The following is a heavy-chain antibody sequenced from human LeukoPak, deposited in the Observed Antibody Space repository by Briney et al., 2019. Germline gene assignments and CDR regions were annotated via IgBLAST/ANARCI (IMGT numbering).Heavy chain of an antibody. CDR2: ISGTTSGT. D-gene: IGHD3-3*01. J-gene: IGHJ4*02. CDR1: GFTFSTCA. CDR3: TSYRFDDFWRGYLGY. V-gene: IGHV3-23*01. Sequence: PGGSLRLSCAASGFTFSTCAMSWVRQAPGKGLEWVSGISGTTSGTYYADSVKGRFTISRDNSKNTLYLQMNSLRPEDTAVYYCTSYRFDDFWRGYLGYCGQGTLVTVSS.